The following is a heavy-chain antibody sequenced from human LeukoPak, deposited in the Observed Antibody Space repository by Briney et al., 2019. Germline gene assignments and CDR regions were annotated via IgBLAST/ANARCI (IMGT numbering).Heavy chain of an antibody. D-gene: IGHD6-19*01. CDR3: ARDRTTGIGEAGSDSDY. Sequence: NPGGSLCFSCAASGYTLSSEKMNWVRQAPGKGLEWVSSISSSSSYIYYADSVKGRFTISRDNAKNSLYLQMNSLRAEDTAVYYCARDRTTGIGEAGSDSDYWGQGDLVTVSS. J-gene: IGHJ4*02. CDR1: GYTLSSEK. V-gene: IGHV3-21*01. CDR2: ISSSSSYI.